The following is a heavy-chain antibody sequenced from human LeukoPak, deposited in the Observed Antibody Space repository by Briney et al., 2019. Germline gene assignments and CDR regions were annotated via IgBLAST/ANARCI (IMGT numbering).Heavy chain of an antibody. CDR3: ARTYYYDSSGYYRRYYFDY. J-gene: IGHJ4*02. V-gene: IGHV4-59*01. Sequence: SETLSLTCTVSGGSISSYYWSWIRQPPGKGLEWIGYIYYSGSTNYNPSLKSRVTISVDTSKNQFSLKLSSVTAADTAVYYCARTYYYDSSGYYRRYYFDYWGQGTLVTVSS. CDR2: IYYSGST. CDR1: GGSISSYY. D-gene: IGHD3-22*01.